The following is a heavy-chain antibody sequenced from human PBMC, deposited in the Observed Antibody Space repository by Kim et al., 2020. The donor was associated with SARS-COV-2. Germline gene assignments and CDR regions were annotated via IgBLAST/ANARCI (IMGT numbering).Heavy chain of an antibody. CDR3: ARGSRFLPSVPAYYYLDV. CDR2: MSWSGGVI. J-gene: IGHJ6*03. V-gene: IGHV3-9*01. Sequence: GGSLRLSCAASGFTLGDYNMHWVRQAPGKGLEWVSGMSWSGGVICYADSLKGRFTVSRDTPKNSLYLQMNSLRTDDTATYYCARGSRFLPSVPAYYYLDV. CDR1: GFTLGDYN. D-gene: IGHD6-13*01.